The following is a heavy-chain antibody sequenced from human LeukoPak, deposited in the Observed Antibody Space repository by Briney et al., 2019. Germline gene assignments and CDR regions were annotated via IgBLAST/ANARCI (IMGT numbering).Heavy chain of an antibody. V-gene: IGHV1-46*01. Sequence: ASVKVSCKASGYTFASYYMHWVRQAPGQGLEWMGIINPSGGSTSYAQKFQGRVTVTRDMSTSTVYMELSSLRSDDTAVYYCAREGYCSGGSCYSGVPDYWGQGTLVTVSS. D-gene: IGHD2-15*01. J-gene: IGHJ4*02. CDR2: INPSGGST. CDR3: AREGYCSGGSCYSGVPDY. CDR1: GYTFASYY.